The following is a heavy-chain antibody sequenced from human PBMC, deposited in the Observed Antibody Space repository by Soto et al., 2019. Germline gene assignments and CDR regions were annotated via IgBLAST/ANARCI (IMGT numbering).Heavy chain of an antibody. Sequence: GGSLSLACAASGFTFSRFEMNWVRQAPGKGLGWISYISSPGGTIHYADSVEGRFTISRDNAKNSLYLQMTSLRDEYTAVYYCARDTYTAFWRGHSSYYYRMDVRGQGTRVTVSS. J-gene: IGHJ6*02. D-gene: IGHD3-3*01. CDR2: ISSPGGTI. CDR1: GFTFSRFE. V-gene: IGHV3-48*03. CDR3: ARDTYTAFWRGHSSYYYRMDV.